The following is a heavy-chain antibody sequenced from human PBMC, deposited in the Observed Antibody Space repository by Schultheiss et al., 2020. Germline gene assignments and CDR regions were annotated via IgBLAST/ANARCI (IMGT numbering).Heavy chain of an antibody. J-gene: IGHJ4*02. CDR2: IIPILGIA. D-gene: IGHD3-3*01. CDR3: AADGPYYDFWSGFLRSPTRFDY. Sequence: SVKVSCKASGGTFSSYAISWVRQAPGQGLEWMGRIIPILGIANYAQKFQERVTITRDMSTSTAYMELSSLRSEDTAVYYCAADGPYYDFWSGFLRSPTRFDYWGQGTLVTVSS. V-gene: IGHV1-69*04. CDR1: GGTFSSYA.